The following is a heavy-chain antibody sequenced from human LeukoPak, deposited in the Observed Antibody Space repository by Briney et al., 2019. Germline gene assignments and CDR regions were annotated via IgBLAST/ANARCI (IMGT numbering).Heavy chain of an antibody. Sequence: PSQTLSLTCTVSGGSISSGGYDWTRIRQHPGKGLEWIGYRYYSGSSFYNPSLKTRVIISLDTSENQVSLRLSSVTAADTAVYYCARRPTHGDYFDAFDIWGQGTMVTVSS. CDR1: GGSISSGGYD. CDR3: ARRPTHGDYFDAFDI. J-gene: IGHJ3*02. V-gene: IGHV4-31*03. CDR2: RYYSGSS. D-gene: IGHD4-17*01.